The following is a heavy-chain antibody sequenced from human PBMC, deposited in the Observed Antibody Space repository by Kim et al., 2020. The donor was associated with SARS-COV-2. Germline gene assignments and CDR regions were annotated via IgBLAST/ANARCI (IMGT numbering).Heavy chain of an antibody. CDR2: INTNTGNP. Sequence: ASVKVSCKASGYTFTSYAMNWVRQAPGQGLEWMGWINTNTGNPTYAQGLTGRFVFSLDTSVSTAYLQISSLKAEDTAVYYCARDYDSSGPNYYYYYYMDVWGKGTTVTVSS. V-gene: IGHV7-4-1*02. J-gene: IGHJ6*03. CDR1: GYTFTSYA. CDR3: ARDYDSSGPNYYYYYYMDV. D-gene: IGHD3-22*01.